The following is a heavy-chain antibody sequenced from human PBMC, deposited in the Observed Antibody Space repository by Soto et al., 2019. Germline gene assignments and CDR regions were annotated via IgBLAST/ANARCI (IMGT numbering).Heavy chain of an antibody. CDR2: INGYNGNT. V-gene: IGHV1-18*01. J-gene: IGHJ4*02. D-gene: IGHD6-19*01. CDR3: ARDPVAGTYFDY. Sequence: QVPLVQSGAEVKKPGASVKVSCKASGYTFTTYGISWVRQAPGQGLEWMGWINGYNGNTNYAQKLQGRVTMTTDTSTSTAYMELRSLRADDTAVYYWARDPVAGTYFDYWGQGTLVTVSS. CDR1: GYTFTTYG.